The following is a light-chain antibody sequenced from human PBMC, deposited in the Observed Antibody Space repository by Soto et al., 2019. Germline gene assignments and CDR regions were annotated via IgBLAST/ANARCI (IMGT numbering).Light chain of an antibody. CDR1: SSDVGTYDF. CDR2: DVS. CDR3: CLYAVTLCV. Sequence: QSALTQPRSVSGSPGQSVTISCTGTSSDVGTYDFVSWYQQHPGKAPRLMIFDVSERPSGVPDRFSGSKSGNTASLTISGLQAEDEADYYCCLYAVTLCVFGTGTKVTVL. V-gene: IGLV2-11*01. J-gene: IGLJ1*01.